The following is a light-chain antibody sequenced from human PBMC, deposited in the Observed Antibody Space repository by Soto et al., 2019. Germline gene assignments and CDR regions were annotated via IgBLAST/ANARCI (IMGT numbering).Light chain of an antibody. CDR2: KAS. V-gene: IGKV1-5*03. CDR1: QSISRW. CDR3: QQYNDNWT. J-gene: IGKJ1*01. Sequence: DIQMTQSPSTLSASVGDRVTITCRASQSISRWWAWYQQKPGKAPRLLIYKASNLESGVPSRFSGSGSGTEFTLTISSLKPDDSATYYCQQYNDNWTFGQGTKVDIK.